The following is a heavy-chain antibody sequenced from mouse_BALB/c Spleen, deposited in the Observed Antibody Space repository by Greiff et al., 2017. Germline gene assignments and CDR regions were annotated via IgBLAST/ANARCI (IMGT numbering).Heavy chain of an antibody. CDR1: GFNIKDYY. J-gene: IGHJ3*01. D-gene: IGHD2-13*01. V-gene: IGHV14-4*02. CDR3: SAYGDYGTFAY. CDR2: IDPENGDT. Sequence: VQLQQSGAELVRSGASVKLSCTASGFNIKDYYMHWVKQRPEQGLEWIGWIDPENGDTEYAPKFQGKATMTADTSSNTAYLQLSSLTSEDTAVYYCSAYGDYGTFAYWGQGTLVTVSA.